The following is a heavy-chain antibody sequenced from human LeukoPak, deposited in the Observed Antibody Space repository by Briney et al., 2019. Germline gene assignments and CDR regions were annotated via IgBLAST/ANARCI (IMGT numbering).Heavy chain of an antibody. CDR3: AKDPHGSGWFGDLYYFDH. Sequence: GGSLRLSCAASGFTFSSYAMSWVRQAPGKGLEWVSAISGSGGSTYYADSVKGRFTISRDNSKNTLYLQMNSLRAEDTAVYYCAKDPHGSGWFGDLYYFDHWGQGTLVTVSS. V-gene: IGHV3-23*01. CDR1: GFTFSSYA. CDR2: ISGSGGST. D-gene: IGHD6-19*01. J-gene: IGHJ4*02.